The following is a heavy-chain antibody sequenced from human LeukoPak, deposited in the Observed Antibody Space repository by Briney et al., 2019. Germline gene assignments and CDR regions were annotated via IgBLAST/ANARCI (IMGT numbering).Heavy chain of an antibody. V-gene: IGHV3-23*01. CDR1: GFTFGSYA. J-gene: IGHJ4*02. D-gene: IGHD3-22*01. CDR2: ISGSGGST. Sequence: GGSLRLSCAASGFTFGSYAMSWVRQAPGKGLEWVSAISGSGGSTYYADSVKGRFTISRDNSKNTLYLQMNSLRAEDTAVYYCAKSIKVSTRGRSGYYYDYWGQGTLVTVSS. CDR3: AKSIKVSTRGRSGYYYDY.